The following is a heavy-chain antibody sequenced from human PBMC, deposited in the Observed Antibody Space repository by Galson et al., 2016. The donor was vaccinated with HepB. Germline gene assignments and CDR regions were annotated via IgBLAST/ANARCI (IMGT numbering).Heavy chain of an antibody. CDR2: ISGSGGAT. Sequence: SLRLSCAASGFTFSSYAMTWVRQAPGKGLEWVSAISGSGGATYYADSVVKGRFTISRDNSKSTVYLQMNSLRAEDTAVYYCVKVDNDYDSWGQGTLVTVSS. CDR1: GFTFSSYA. D-gene: IGHD4-11*01. J-gene: IGHJ5*01. CDR3: VKVDNDYDS. V-gene: IGHV3-23*01.